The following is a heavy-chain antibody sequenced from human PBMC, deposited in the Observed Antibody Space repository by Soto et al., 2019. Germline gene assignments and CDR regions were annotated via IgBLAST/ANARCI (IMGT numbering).Heavy chain of an antibody. J-gene: IGHJ6*02. CDR1: GGSISSSSYY. CDR3: ARPGVVGATHHLGYYYGMDV. V-gene: IGHV4-39*01. CDR2: IYYSGST. D-gene: IGHD1-26*01. Sequence: SETLSLTCTVSGGSISSSSYYWGWIRQPPGKGLEWIGSIYYSGSTYYNPSLKSRVTISVDTSKNQFSLKLSSVTAADTAVYYCARPGVVGATHHLGYYYGMDVWGQGTTVTVSS.